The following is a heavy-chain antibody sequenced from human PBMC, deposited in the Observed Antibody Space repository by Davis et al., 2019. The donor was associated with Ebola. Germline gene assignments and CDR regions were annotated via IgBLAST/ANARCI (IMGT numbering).Heavy chain of an antibody. CDR3: ARSSGYGLY. CDR1: GFTFSNAW. V-gene: IGHV3-48*02. Sequence: GESLKISCAASGFTFSNAWMNWVRQAPGRGLEWVSYISSGSGVPKYYAASVRGRFTISRDNAKNSLYLQMNSLRDEDTAVYYCARSSGYGLYWGQGTLVTVSS. D-gene: IGHD5-12*01. CDR2: ISSGSGVPK. J-gene: IGHJ4*02.